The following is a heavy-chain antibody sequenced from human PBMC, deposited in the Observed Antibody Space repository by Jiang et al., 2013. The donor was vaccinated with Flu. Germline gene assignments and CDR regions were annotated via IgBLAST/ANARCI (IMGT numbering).Heavy chain of an antibody. J-gene: IGHJ3*01. D-gene: IGHD2-2*01. CDR2: VSPSSGST. Sequence: VQLVESGAEVKKPGASVKLSCKASGYTFTDYFMHWVRQAPGQGLVWMGIVSPSSGSTSYAQKFQGRVTMTRDTSTSTVYMELSSLRSEDTAVYYCARDPYASGFDAFDFWGRGTLLIVSS. CDR3: ARDPYASGFDAFDF. V-gene: IGHV1-46*03. CDR1: GYTFTDYF.